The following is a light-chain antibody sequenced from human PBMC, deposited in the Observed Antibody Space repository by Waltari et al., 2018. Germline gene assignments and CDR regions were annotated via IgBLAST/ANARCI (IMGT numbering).Light chain of an antibody. CDR3: HSRETFSTRL. Sequence: SSDLTQDPSLSVALGQTVRITYQGYSLRRYYASWYQQRPGQAPILVLYGPDNRPSGIPDRFSGSTSGNTASLTITGAQAEDEADYYCHSRETFSTRLFGGGTRLTV. CDR1: SLRRYY. J-gene: IGLJ2*01. V-gene: IGLV3-19*01. CDR2: GPD.